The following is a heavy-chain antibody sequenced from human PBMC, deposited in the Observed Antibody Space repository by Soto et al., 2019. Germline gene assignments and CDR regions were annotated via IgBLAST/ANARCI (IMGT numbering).Heavy chain of an antibody. J-gene: IGHJ2*01. CDR2: TYYRSKWHN. CDR1: GDSVSSASAT. CDR3: ARDGSGYQWYFDV. D-gene: IGHD5-12*01. V-gene: IGHV6-1*01. Sequence: QVQLQQSGPGLVKPSQTLSLICAISGDSVSSASATWSWIRQSPSGRLEWLGRTYYRSKWHNDYAVSVKSRIAIIPDTCKNQLSLQLGSVTLEDTAVYFCARDGSGYQWYFDVWGRGSLVTVSS.